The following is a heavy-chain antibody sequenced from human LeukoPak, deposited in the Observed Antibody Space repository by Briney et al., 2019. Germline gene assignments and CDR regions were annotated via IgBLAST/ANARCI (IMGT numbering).Heavy chain of an antibody. V-gene: IGHV3-30*09. Sequence: PGGSLRLSCAASGFTFSSYAMHWVRQAPGRRPEWVAVMSYDGTNIFYSDSVKGRFAISRDNSKNTLFLQMNSLRAEDTAVYYCAKGSYYDILTLKYYFDYWGQGTLVTVSS. J-gene: IGHJ4*02. CDR1: GFTFSSYA. CDR2: MSYDGTNI. D-gene: IGHD3-9*01. CDR3: AKGSYYDILTLKYYFDY.